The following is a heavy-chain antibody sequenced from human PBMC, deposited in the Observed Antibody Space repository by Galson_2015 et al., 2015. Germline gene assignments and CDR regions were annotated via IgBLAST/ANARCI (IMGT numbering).Heavy chain of an antibody. CDR1: GFTFDNYG. V-gene: IGHV3-23*01. J-gene: IGHJ4*02. D-gene: IGHD3-10*01. CDR2: ISGSGGST. CDR3: AKDSRVMKGVRGVHFDY. Sequence: SLRLSCAASGFTFDNYGMSWVRQAPGKGLEWVSGISGSGGSTYYADSVKGRFTISRDNSKNTLYLQMNSLRAEDTAVYYCAKDSRVMKGVRGVHFDYWGQGTLVTVSS.